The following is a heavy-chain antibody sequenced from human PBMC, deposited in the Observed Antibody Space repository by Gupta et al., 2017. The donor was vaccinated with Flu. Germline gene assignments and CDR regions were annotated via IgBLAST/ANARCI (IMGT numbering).Heavy chain of an antibody. D-gene: IGHD4-17*01. J-gene: IGHJ6*02. Sequence: SWIRQHPGKGLEWIGYIYYSGRTSYNPSLKGRLSMSVDPSKNQFSLKLTSVTAADTAVYFCARGPDYGDYYYYYGMDVWGQGTTVTVSS. CDR3: ARGPDYGDYYYYYGMDV. CDR2: IYYSGRT. V-gene: IGHV4-31*02.